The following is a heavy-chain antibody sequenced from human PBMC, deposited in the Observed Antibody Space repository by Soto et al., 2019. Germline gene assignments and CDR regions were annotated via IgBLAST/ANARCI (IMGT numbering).Heavy chain of an antibody. CDR1: GFTFSGYS. CDR3: ARGPSAAAPLSDWYFDL. J-gene: IGHJ2*01. CDR2: IASTSWNI. D-gene: IGHD2-2*01. V-gene: IGHV3-48*02. Sequence: GGSLRLSCAASGFTFSGYSMNWVRQAPGKGLEWVSYIASTSWNIYYADTVKGRFTISRDNTKNSLYLQMNSLRDEDTAVYYCARGPSAAAPLSDWYFDLWGRGTLVTVSS.